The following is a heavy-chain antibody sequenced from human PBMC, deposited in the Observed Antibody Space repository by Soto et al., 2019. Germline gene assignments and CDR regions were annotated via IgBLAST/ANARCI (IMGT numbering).Heavy chain of an antibody. CDR2: IIPIFGTA. CDR3: AREASISSSWYDVDFDY. Sequence: AASVKVSCKASGGTFSSYAVSWVRQAPGQGLEWMGGIIPIFGTANYAQKFQGRVTITADESTSTAYMELSSLRSEDTAVYYCAREASISSSWYDVDFDYWGQGTLVTVSS. D-gene: IGHD6-13*01. J-gene: IGHJ4*02. CDR1: GGTFSSYA. V-gene: IGHV1-69*13.